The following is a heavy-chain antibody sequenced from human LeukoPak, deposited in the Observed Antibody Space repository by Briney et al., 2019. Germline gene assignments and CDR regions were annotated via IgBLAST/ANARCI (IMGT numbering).Heavy chain of an antibody. CDR2: INPNSGGT. Sequence: GASVKVSCKASGYTFTGYYMHWVRQAPGQGLEWMGWINPNSGGTNYAQKFQGRVTMTRDTSISTAYMELSRLRSDDTAVYYCARVPGRNSGSYPFDYWGQGTLVTVSS. CDR1: GYTFTGYY. V-gene: IGHV1-2*02. CDR3: ARVPGRNSGSYPFDY. D-gene: IGHD1-26*01. J-gene: IGHJ4*02.